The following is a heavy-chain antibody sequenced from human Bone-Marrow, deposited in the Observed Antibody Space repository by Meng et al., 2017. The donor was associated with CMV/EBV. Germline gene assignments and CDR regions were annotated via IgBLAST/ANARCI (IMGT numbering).Heavy chain of an antibody. CDR1: GYTFTGYY. CDR2: INPNSGGT. CDR3: ARDLIAYY. J-gene: IGHJ4*02. Sequence: ASMKVSCKASGYTFTGYYTHWVRQAPGQGLEWMGWINPNSGGTNYAQKFQGRVTMTRDTSITTAYMELSRLRPDDTALYYSARDLIAYYWGQGTLVTVSS. V-gene: IGHV1-2*02.